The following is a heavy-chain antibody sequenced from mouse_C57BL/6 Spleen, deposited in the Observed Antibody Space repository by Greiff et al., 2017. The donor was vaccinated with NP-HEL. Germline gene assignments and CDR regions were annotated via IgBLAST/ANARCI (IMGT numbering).Heavy chain of an antibody. V-gene: IGHV6-6*01. CDR3: TSPVPITTVVATWYFDV. D-gene: IGHD1-1*01. CDR1: GFTFSDAW. CDR2: IRNKANNHAT. J-gene: IGHJ1*03. Sequence: EVQVVESGGGLVQPGGSMKLSCAASGFTFSDAWMDWVRQSPEKGLEWVAEIRNKANNHATYYAESVKGRFTISRDDSKSSVYLQMNSLRAEDTCIYYCTSPVPITTVVATWYFDVWGTGTTVTVSS.